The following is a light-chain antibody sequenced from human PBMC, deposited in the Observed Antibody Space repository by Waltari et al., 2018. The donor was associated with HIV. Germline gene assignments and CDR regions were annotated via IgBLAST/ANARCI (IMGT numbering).Light chain of an antibody. V-gene: IGKV1-9*01. CDR3: QQLNSYPLT. Sequence: IHLTQSPPFLSASIGDRVTISCQATQGINSYLAWYQQKPGKAPKLLIYVASTLRRGVPSRFSGSVSGTEFTLTISNLQPEDSATYFCQQLNSYPLTFGGGTKVETK. J-gene: IGKJ4*01. CDR1: QGINSY. CDR2: VAS.